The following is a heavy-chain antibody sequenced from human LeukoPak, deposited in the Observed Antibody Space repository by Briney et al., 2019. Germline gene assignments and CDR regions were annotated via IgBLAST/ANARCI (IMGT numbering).Heavy chain of an antibody. CDR1: GFTVSSNY. CDR3: APFVLIGQPTANWFDP. D-gene: IGHD3-16*01. V-gene: IGHV3-53*01. J-gene: IGHJ5*02. Sequence: GGSLRLSCAASGFTVSSNYMSWVRQAPGKGLEWVSVIYSGGSTYYADSVKGRFTISRDNSKNTLYLQMNSLRAEDTAVYYCAPFVLIGQPTANWFDPWGQGTLVTVSS. CDR2: IYSGGST.